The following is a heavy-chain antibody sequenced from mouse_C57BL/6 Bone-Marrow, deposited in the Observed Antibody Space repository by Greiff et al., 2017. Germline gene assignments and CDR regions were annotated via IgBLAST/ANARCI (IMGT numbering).Heavy chain of an antibody. J-gene: IGHJ2*01. V-gene: IGHV1-63*01. D-gene: IGHD1-1*01. CDR1: GYTFTNYW. Sequence: VKLVESGAELVRPGTSVKMSCKASGYTFTNYWIGWAKQRPGHGLEWIGDIYPGGGYTNYNEKFKGKATLTADKSSSTAYMQFSSLTSEDSAIYYCARYKVVAHFDYWGQGTTLTVSS. CDR2: IYPGGGYT. CDR3: ARYKVVAHFDY.